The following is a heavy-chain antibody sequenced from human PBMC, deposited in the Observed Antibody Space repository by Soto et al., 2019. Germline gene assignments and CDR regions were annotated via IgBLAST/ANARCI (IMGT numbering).Heavy chain of an antibody. Sequence: PGGSLRLSCAASGFTFSSYAMHWVRQAPGKGLEWVAVISYDGSNKYYADSVKGRFTNSRDNSKNTLYLQMNSLRAEDTAVYYCARDRRDSSSWYGNYYYYGMDVWGQGTTVTVSS. CDR3: ARDRRDSSSWYGNYYYYGMDV. V-gene: IGHV3-30-3*01. CDR1: GFTFSSYA. J-gene: IGHJ6*02. CDR2: ISYDGSNK. D-gene: IGHD6-13*01.